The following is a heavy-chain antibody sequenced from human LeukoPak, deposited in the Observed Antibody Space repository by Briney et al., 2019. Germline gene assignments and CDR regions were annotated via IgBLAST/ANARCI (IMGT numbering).Heavy chain of an antibody. J-gene: IGHJ4*02. Sequence: GGSLRLSCAAAGFTFDDYAMHWVRQAPGKGLEWVSGISWNSGSIGYADSVKGRFTISRDNAKNSLYLQMNSLRAEDTALYYCAKDIGGYGAYLDYWGQGTLVTVSS. D-gene: IGHD4-17*01. CDR3: AKDIGGYGAYLDY. CDR1: GFTFDDYA. V-gene: IGHV3-9*01. CDR2: ISWNSGSI.